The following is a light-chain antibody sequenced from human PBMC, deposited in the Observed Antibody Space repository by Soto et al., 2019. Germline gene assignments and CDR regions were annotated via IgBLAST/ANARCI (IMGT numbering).Light chain of an antibody. J-gene: IGLJ1*01. Sequence: HSVLTQPRSVSGSPGQSVTISCTGTSSDVGSYNYVSWYQQHPGKAPKLMIYDVNKRPSGVPDRFSGSKSGNTASLTISGLQAEDEADYYCCSYAGSYTLYVFGTGTKLTVL. V-gene: IGLV2-11*01. CDR1: SSDVGSYNY. CDR2: DVN. CDR3: CSYAGSYTLYV.